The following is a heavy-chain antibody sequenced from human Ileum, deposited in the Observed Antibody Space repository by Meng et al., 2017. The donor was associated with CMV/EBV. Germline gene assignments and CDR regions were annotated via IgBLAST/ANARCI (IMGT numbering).Heavy chain of an antibody. CDR3: ARLNYYDSREFDY. J-gene: IGHJ4*02. CDR1: VGSVRNYY. V-gene: IGHV4-4*07. Sequence: QVQLQGSGPGPVHPSEILSLSCTVFVGSVRNYYWSGIRQPAGKGLEWIGRIYTGGSPNYNPSLYSRVTMSLDTSKNQFSLKLNSVTAADTAVYYCARLNYYDSREFDYWGQGTLVTVSS. CDR2: IYTGGSP. D-gene: IGHD3-22*01.